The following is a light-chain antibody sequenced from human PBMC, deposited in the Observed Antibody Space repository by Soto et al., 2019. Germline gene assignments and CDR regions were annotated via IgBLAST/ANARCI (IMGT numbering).Light chain of an antibody. CDR3: QQYGNSIPIT. CDR1: QSVSTSF. CDR2: GAF. V-gene: IGKV3-20*01. Sequence: EVVLPKSPGTLSLSPGERATLSFRAIQSVSTSFLAWYQQKPGQAPRLLIYGAFSRATGIPDRFSGSGSGTDFTLTISRLEPEDFAVYYCQQYGNSIPITFGQGTRLEIK. J-gene: IGKJ5*01.